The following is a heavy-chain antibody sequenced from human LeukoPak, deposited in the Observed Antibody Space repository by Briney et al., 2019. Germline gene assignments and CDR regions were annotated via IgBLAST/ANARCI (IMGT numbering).Heavy chain of an antibody. Sequence: RGGSLRLSCAASGFTFSSYWMYWVRQAPGKGLVWVSRINSDGSTTSYADSVKGRFTISRDNAKNTLYLQMNSLRAEDTAVYYCARVGTTSNFYYYYGMDVWGQGTTVTVSS. D-gene: IGHD2/OR15-2a*01. J-gene: IGHJ6*02. CDR1: GFTFSSYW. CDR3: ARVGTTSNFYYYYGMDV. CDR2: INSDGSTT. V-gene: IGHV3-74*01.